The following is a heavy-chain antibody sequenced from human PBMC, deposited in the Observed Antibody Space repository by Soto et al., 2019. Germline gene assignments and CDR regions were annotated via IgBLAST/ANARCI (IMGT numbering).Heavy chain of an antibody. Sequence: KPGGSLRLSCRASGFEISDAWMTWVRQAPGKGLEWVGRIKDRSDGETADYAAPVKGRFVMSRDDSKSTLYLHMSSLKSDDTAVYYCTANDYWGQGTLVTVSS. CDR2: IKDRSDGETA. CDR3: TANDY. V-gene: IGHV3-15*01. J-gene: IGHJ4*02. CDR1: GFEISDAW.